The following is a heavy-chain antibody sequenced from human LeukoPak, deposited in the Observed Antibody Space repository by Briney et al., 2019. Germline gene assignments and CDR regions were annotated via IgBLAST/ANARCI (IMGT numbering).Heavy chain of an antibody. CDR2: INPSGGST. CDR1: GYTFTSYY. Sequence: ASVKVSCKASGYTFTSYYMHWVRQAPGQGLEWMGIINPSGGSTSYAQKFQGRVTMTRDTSTSTVYMELSSLRSEDTAVYYCARAQVPPDDGFWSGSDGAYYYGMDVWGQGTTVTVSS. V-gene: IGHV1-46*01. D-gene: IGHD3-3*01. J-gene: IGHJ6*02. CDR3: ARAQVPPDDGFWSGSDGAYYYGMDV.